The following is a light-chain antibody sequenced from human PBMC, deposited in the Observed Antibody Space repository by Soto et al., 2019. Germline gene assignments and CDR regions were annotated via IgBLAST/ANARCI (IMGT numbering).Light chain of an antibody. CDR1: QSISSW. V-gene: IGKV1-5*03. CDR3: QQYNVYSWT. J-gene: IGKJ1*01. CDR2: EAS. Sequence: EIQMTQSPFTLSASVGDRVTITCRASQSISSWLAWYQQKPGKAPKLLIYEASSLEKGVPARFGGSGSGTEFTLTISSLQPDDFATYYCQQYNVYSWTFGQGTKVDI.